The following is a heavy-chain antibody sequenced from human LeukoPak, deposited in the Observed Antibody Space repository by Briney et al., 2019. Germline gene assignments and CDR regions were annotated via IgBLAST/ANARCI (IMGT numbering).Heavy chain of an antibody. Sequence: GESLKISCKGSGYSFTSYWIGWVRQMPGKGLEWMGIIYPGDSDTRYSPSFQGQVTISADKSIGTAYLQWSSLKASDTAMYYCARPGYCSGGSCANWFDPWGQGSLVTVSS. J-gene: IGHJ5*02. D-gene: IGHD2-15*01. V-gene: IGHV5-51*01. CDR3: ARPGYCSGGSCANWFDP. CDR1: GYSFTSYW. CDR2: IYPGDSDT.